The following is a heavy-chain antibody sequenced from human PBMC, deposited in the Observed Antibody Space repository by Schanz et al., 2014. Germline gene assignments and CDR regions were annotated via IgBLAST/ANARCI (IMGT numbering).Heavy chain of an antibody. Sequence: VQLVESGGGLVQPGGSLRLSCAASGFVFGDYYMTWIRQAPGKGLVWVARINSVGSNTDYADSVTGRFTISSDSSKNTLYLQMSSLRADDTAVYYCAKAADWPVTRFDPWGQGTLVTVSS. CDR2: INSVGSNT. V-gene: IGHV3-11*01. CDR1: GFVFGDYY. J-gene: IGHJ5*02. D-gene: IGHD3-9*01. CDR3: AKAADWPVTRFDP.